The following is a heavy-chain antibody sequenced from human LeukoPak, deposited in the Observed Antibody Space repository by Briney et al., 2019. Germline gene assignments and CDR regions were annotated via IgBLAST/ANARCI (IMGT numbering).Heavy chain of an antibody. CDR2: ISSNDDTI. CDR1: GFTFGSYE. D-gene: IGHD3-22*01. J-gene: IGHJ3*02. Sequence: GGSLRLSCAASGFTFGSYEMNWVRQAPGKGLEWVSYISSNDDTIYYAGSVKGRFTISRDNSKNTLYLQMNSLRAEDTAVYYCAKVAQITMIVVDAFDIWGQGTVVTVSS. V-gene: IGHV3-48*03. CDR3: AKVAQITMIVVDAFDI.